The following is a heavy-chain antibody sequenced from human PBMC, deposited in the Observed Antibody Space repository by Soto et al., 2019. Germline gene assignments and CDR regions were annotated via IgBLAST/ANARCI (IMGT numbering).Heavy chain of an antibody. CDR2: SSTYNCNT. CDR1: GYTFTNFG. D-gene: IGHD3-10*01. CDR3: ARLGVRGSGSYGGDY. V-gene: IGHV1-18*01. Sequence: QVQLVQSGGEVKMPGASVKVSCKASGYTFTNFGIIWVRQAPGQGLEWMGWSSTYNCNTNDAQKFQGRVTMTADTSTTAAYMGLRRLGSDDAAVYYCARLGVRGSGSYGGDYWGQGTLVTVSS. J-gene: IGHJ4*02.